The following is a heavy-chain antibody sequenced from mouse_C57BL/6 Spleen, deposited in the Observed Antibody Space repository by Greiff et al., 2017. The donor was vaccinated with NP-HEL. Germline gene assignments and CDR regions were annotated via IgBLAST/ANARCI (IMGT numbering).Heavy chain of an antibody. CDR3: ASLSDYYGSGSWY. CDR2: IYPGDGDT. D-gene: IGHD1-1*01. Sequence: QVQLQQSGPELVKPGASVKISCKASGYAFSSSWMNWVKQRPGKGLEWIGRIYPGDGDTNYNGKFKGKATLTADKSSSTAYMQLSSLTSEDSAVYFCASLSDYYGSGSWYWGQGTTLTVSS. CDR1: GYAFSSSW. J-gene: IGHJ2*01. V-gene: IGHV1-82*01.